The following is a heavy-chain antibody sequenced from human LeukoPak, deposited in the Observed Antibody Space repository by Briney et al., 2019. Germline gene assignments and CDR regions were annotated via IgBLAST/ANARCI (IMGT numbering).Heavy chain of an antibody. CDR1: VFSFSTYA. Sequence: GGSLRLSCATSVFSFSTYAMNWVRQAPGKGLEWVSAITGTGGATYYADSVKGRFTISRDNSKSTLYLQMTGLRADDTAVYYCVCAWYGQYSVDYWGQGTLVTVSS. D-gene: IGHD6-19*01. V-gene: IGHV3-23*01. CDR2: ITGTGGAT. CDR3: VCAWYGQYSVDY. J-gene: IGHJ4*02.